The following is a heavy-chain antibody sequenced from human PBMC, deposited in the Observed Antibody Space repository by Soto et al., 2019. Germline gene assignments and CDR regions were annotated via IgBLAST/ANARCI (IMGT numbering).Heavy chain of an antibody. CDR1: GYTFTGYY. CDR2: INPNSGGT. Sequence: ASVKVSCKASGYTFTGYYMHWVRQAPGQGLEWMGWINPNSGGTNYEQKFQGWVTMTRDTSISTAYMELRRLRSDDTAVYYCAREVERITIFGVVMRNGMDVWGQGTTVTVSS. D-gene: IGHD3-3*01. J-gene: IGHJ6*02. V-gene: IGHV1-2*04. CDR3: AREVERITIFGVVMRNGMDV.